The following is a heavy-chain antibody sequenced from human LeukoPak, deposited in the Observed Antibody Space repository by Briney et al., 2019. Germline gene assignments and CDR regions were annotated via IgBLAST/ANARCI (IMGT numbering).Heavy chain of an antibody. CDR3: AKVRWFGELLSSYFDY. J-gene: IGHJ4*02. CDR1: GCTFSSYG. CDR2: ISYDGSNK. V-gene: IGHV3-30*18. Sequence: GGSLRLSCAASGCTFSSYGMHWVRQAPGKGLEWVAVISYDGSNKYYADSVKGRFTISRDNSKNTLYLQMNSLRAEDTAVYYCAKVRWFGELLSSYFDYWGQGTLVTVSS. D-gene: IGHD3-10*01.